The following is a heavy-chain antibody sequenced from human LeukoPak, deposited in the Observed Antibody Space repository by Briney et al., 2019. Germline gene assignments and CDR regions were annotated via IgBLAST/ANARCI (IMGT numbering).Heavy chain of an antibody. CDR1: GFTFSSYA. J-gene: IGHJ4*02. CDR2: ISGSGGST. V-gene: IGHV3-23*01. D-gene: IGHD3-16*02. CDR3: AKDHGMITFGGVIVPEYYFDY. Sequence: GGSLRLSCAASGFTFSSYAMSWVRQAPGKGLEWVSAISGSGGSTYYADSVKGRFTISRDNCKNTLYLQMNSLRAEDTAVYYCAKDHGMITFGGVIVPEYYFDYWGQGTLVTVSS.